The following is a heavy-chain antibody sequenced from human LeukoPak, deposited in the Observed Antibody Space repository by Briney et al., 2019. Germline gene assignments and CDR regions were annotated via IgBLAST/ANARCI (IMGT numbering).Heavy chain of an antibody. Sequence: GGSLRLSCAASGFTFSSYAMHWVRQAPGKGLEWVAVISYDGSNKYYADSVKGRFTISRDNSKNTLYLQMNSLGAEDTAVYYCARDRHYDFWSGPTPLNYWGQGTLVTVSS. J-gene: IGHJ4*02. CDR3: ARDRHYDFWSGPTPLNY. V-gene: IGHV3-30-3*01. D-gene: IGHD3-3*01. CDR1: GFTFSSYA. CDR2: ISYDGSNK.